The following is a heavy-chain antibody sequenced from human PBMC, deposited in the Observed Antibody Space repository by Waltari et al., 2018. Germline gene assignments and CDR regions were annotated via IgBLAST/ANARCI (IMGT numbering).Heavy chain of an antibody. CDR3: ARHAPRYFDWLFPRD. Sequence: EVQLVQSGAEVKKPGESLKISCKGSGYNFTSYWIGLVRQMPGKGLEWMWIIYPGDSDTRYSPSFQGQVTISADKSISTDYLQWSSLKASDTAMYYCARHAPRYFDWLFPRDWGQGTLVTVSS. D-gene: IGHD3-9*01. J-gene: IGHJ4*02. V-gene: IGHV5-51*01. CDR2: IYPGDSDT. CDR1: GYNFTSYW.